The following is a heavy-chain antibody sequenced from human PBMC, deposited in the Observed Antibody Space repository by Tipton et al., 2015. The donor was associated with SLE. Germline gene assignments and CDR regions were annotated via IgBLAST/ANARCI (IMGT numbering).Heavy chain of an antibody. D-gene: IGHD5-18*01. CDR2: INHSGST. Sequence: TLSLTCTVSGVSISSGYYWSWIRQPPGKGLEWIGEINHSGSTNYNPSLKSRVTISVDTSKNQFSLKLSSVTAADTAVYYCARNPSGGGYSYGGRYFDYWGHGILVTVSS. J-gene: IGHJ4*01. CDR1: GVSISSGYY. CDR3: ARNPSGGGYSYGGRYFDY. V-gene: IGHV4-34*01.